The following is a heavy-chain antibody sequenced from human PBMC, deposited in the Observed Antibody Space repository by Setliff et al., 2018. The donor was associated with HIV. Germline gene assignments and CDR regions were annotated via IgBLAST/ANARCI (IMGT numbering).Heavy chain of an antibody. CDR3: ARGLSFYDPGGFDY. CDR1: GGSISSGNYY. Sequence: PSETLSLTCTVSGGSISSGNYYWSWIRQPAGKGLEWIGRIYTSGSTNYNPSLRSRVTISLDTSKNQFSLRLTSVTAADTAVYFCARGLSFYDPGGFDYWGQGTLVTVSS. V-gene: IGHV4-61*02. CDR2: IYTSGST. J-gene: IGHJ4*02. D-gene: IGHD3-22*01.